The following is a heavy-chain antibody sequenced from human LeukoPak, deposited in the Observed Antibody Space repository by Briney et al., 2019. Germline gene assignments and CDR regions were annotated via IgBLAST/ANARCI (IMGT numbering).Heavy chain of an antibody. V-gene: IGHV4-4*02. CDR1: GGSISSSNW. CDR3: ARLRRPARENAFDI. J-gene: IGHJ3*02. CDR2: IYHSGST. D-gene: IGHD1-26*01. Sequence: SETLSLTCAVSGGSISSSNWWSWVRQPPGKGLEWIGEIYHSGSTNYNPSLKSRVTISVDKSENQFSLKLSSVTAADTAVYYCARLRRPARENAFDIWGQGTMVTVSS.